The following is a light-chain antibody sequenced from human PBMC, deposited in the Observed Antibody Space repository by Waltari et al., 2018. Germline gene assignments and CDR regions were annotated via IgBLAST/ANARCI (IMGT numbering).Light chain of an antibody. V-gene: IGKV4-1*01. CDR1: QSVLYTSNNKNY. CDR2: WAS. J-gene: IGKJ4*01. Sequence: LAVSLGERATINCKSSQSVLYTSNNKNYLAWYQQRPGQPPKLLIRWASTRESGVPDRFSGSGSGTDFTLTITSLQAEDVAVYYCQEYYSPQLTFGGGTKVEIK. CDR3: QEYYSPQLT.